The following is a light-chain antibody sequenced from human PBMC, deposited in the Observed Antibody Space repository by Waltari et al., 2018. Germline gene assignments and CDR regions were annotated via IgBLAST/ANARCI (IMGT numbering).Light chain of an antibody. CDR3: QQYYSKPLT. CDR2: WAS. V-gene: IGKV4-1*01. CDR1: QRVLYSSNNKNY. Sequence: DIVMTQSPDSLAVPLGERATINCKSSQRVLYSSNNKNYLAWYQQKPGQPPKLLIYWASTRESGVPDRFSGSGSETDFTLTISSLQAEDVAVYYCQQYYSKPLTFGGGTKVEIK. J-gene: IGKJ4*01.